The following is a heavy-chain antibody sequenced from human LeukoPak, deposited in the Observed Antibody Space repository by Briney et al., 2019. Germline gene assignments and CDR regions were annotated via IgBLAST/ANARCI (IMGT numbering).Heavy chain of an antibody. CDR3: ATDGGSYHFDY. CDR1: GFTFSSYS. Sequence: PGGSLRLSCAASGFTFSSYSMNWVRQAPGKGLEWVSYISSSSSTIYYADSVKGRFTISRDNAKNSLYLQMNSLRAEDTAVYYCATDGGSYHFDYWGQGTLVTVSS. D-gene: IGHD1-26*01. V-gene: IGHV3-48*01. CDR2: ISSSSSTI. J-gene: IGHJ4*02.